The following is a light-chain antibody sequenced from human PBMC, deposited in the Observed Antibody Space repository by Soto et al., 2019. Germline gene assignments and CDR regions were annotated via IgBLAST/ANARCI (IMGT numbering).Light chain of an antibody. J-gene: IGKJ1*01. CDR2: AAS. CDR3: QQYYSYPRT. Sequence: AIRMTQSPSSFSASTGDRVTITCRASPGISSYLAWYQQKPGKAPKLLIYAASTLQSGVPSRFSGSGSGTDFTLTISCLQSEDFATYDCQQYYSYPRTCGQGTKVEIK. V-gene: IGKV1-8*01. CDR1: PGISSY.